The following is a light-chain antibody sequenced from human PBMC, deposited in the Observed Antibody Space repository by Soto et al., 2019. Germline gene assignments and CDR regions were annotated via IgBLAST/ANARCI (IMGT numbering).Light chain of an antibody. V-gene: IGKV3-11*01. J-gene: IGKJ5*01. CDR3: QQRSNWPPIT. Sequence: EIVLTQSPATLSLSPGERATLSCRASQSISDTLAWYQQKPGQAPRLLIYDASNRATGIPARFSGSGSETDFTLTISSLEPEDFGVYYCQQRSNWPPITFGQGTRLEIK. CDR2: DAS. CDR1: QSISDT.